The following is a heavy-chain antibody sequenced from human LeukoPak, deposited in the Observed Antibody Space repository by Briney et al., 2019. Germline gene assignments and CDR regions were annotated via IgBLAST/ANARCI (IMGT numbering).Heavy chain of an antibody. D-gene: IGHD5-12*01. V-gene: IGHV1-45*02. CDR2: ITPFNGNT. Sequence: SVKVSCKASGYTFSTYPMNWVRQAPGQALEWMGWITPFNGNTNYAQKFQDRVTITRDRSMSTAYMELSSLRSEDTAMYYCAVQMATIAAFDIWGQGTMVTVSS. J-gene: IGHJ3*02. CDR3: AVQMATIAAFDI. CDR1: GYTFSTYP.